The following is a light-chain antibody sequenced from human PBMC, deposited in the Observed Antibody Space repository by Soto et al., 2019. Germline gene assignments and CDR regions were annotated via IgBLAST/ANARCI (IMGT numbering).Light chain of an antibody. CDR3: AAWDDSLNGSYV. V-gene: IGLV1-44*01. J-gene: IGLJ1*01. CDR2: NNN. Sequence: QSVLTQPPSASGTPGQRVTISCSGSSSNTGSNTVNWYQQLPGTAPKLLIYNNNQRPSGVPDRFSGSKSGTSASLAISGLQSEDEADYYCAAWDDSLNGSYVFGTGTKLTVL. CDR1: SSNTGSNT.